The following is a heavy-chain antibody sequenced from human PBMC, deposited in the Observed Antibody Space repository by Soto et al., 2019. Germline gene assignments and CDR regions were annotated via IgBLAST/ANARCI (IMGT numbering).Heavy chain of an antibody. J-gene: IGHJ4*02. V-gene: IGHV3-53*05. Sequence: GGSLILSCTASGFPVSSNYMSWVLQAPGKGLEWVSIIYSGGSTYYADSVKGRFTISRDNSKNTLYLQMNSLRAEDTAVYYWARYSSKLLYGGFEDWGQGPRVTV. CDR1: GFPVSSNY. CDR3: ARYSSKLLYGGFED. CDR2: IYSGGST. D-gene: IGHD2-2*02.